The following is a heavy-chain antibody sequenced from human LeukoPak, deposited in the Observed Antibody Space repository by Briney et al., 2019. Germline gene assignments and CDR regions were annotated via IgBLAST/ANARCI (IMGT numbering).Heavy chain of an antibody. Sequence: GGSLRLSCAASGFTLRSYYMHWVRQAPGKGLVWVSRINSDGSSTTYAESVKGRFAISRDNAKNTLYLQMNSLRAEDTAVYYCVRAPVTTGWMGPGYWGQGTLVTVSS. D-gene: IGHD6-19*01. J-gene: IGHJ4*02. CDR2: INSDGSST. V-gene: IGHV3-74*01. CDR3: VRAPVTTGWMGPGY. CDR1: GFTLRSYY.